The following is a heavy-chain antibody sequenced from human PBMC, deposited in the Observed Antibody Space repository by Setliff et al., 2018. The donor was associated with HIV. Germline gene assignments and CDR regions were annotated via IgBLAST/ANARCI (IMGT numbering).Heavy chain of an antibody. V-gene: IGHV4-39*07. D-gene: IGHD2-2*01. Sequence: SETLSLTCAVSGASINTINHLWDWIRQPPGKGLEWIGSVYFTGDAYYNPSLKSRVTISLDTSKNQFSLKLTSVTAADTAVYYCARGGTSSNWFGPWGQGTLVTVSS. J-gene: IGHJ5*02. CDR1: GASINTINHL. CDR3: ARGGTSSNWFGP. CDR2: VYFTGDA.